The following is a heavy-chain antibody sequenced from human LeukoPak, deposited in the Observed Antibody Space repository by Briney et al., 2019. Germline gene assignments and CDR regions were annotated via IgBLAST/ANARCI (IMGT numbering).Heavy chain of an antibody. V-gene: IGHV1-8*01. D-gene: IGHD3-22*01. CDR3: ARGLRDSSGREYFQH. Sequence: APVKVSCKASGYTFTSYDISWVRQAAGQGLEWMGWMNPNSGNTGYAQKFKGRVTMTGNTSINTAYMELSSLRSEDTAVYYCARGLRDSSGREYFQHWGQGTLVTVSS. CDR1: GYTFTSYD. CDR2: MNPNSGNT. J-gene: IGHJ1*01.